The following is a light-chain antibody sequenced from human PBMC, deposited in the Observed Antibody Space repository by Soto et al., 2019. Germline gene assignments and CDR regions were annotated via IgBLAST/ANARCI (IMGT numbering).Light chain of an antibody. J-gene: IGKJ1*01. CDR2: DAS. V-gene: IGKV3-11*01. CDR1: QSVSTS. CDR3: QVRDVWPS. Sequence: IVLTQSPVTLALSPGERAVLSCRASQSVSTSLAWYQHKPGQAPRLFIYDASKRAPGIPARFSGSGSGTDFTLTISSLEPVDLAVYYCQVRDVWPSFGQGTKVEIK.